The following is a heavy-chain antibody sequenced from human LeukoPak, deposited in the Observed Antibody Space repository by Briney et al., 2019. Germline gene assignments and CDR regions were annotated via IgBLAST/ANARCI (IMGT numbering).Heavy chain of an antibody. V-gene: IGHV1-46*01. D-gene: IGHD3-10*01. Sequence: ASVKVSCKASGYIFTNYYLHWVRQAPGQGLEWMGIINPSGGSTSYAQKFQGRVTMTRDTSTSTVYMELSSLRSEDTAVYYCARGWDYYGSGSYYRDWGQGTLVTVSS. CDR2: INPSGGST. J-gene: IGHJ4*02. CDR3: ARGWDYYGSGSYYRD. CDR1: GYIFTNYY.